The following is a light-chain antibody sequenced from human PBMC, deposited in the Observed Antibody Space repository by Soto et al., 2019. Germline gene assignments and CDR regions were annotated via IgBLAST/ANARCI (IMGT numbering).Light chain of an antibody. V-gene: IGKV1-9*01. Sequence: IPLTQSPSSLSASVGDRVTITCRASQGISSYLAWYQQKPGKAPKLLIYAAYTLQSGVPSRFSGSGSGTDFTLTISSLQPEDFATYYCQQLNSYPMYTFGQGTKLEIK. CDR2: AAY. CDR3: QQLNSYPMYT. J-gene: IGKJ2*01. CDR1: QGISSY.